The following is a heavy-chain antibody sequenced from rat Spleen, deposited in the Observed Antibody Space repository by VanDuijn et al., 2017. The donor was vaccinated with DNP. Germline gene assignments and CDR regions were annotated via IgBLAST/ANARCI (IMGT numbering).Heavy chain of an antibody. J-gene: IGHJ2*01. CDR1: EFTFRRSD. CDR2: ISPSGANI. CDR3: TTTAGWY. V-gene: IGHV5-19*01. D-gene: IGHD1-1*01. Sequence: EVQLVESGGGLVQPGRSLKISCVASEFTFRRSDVAWVRQAPTRGLEWVASISPSGANIYYRDSVQGRFFISRDNARSSLYLQVDSLRSEDTATYYCTTTAGWYWGRGVMVTVSS.